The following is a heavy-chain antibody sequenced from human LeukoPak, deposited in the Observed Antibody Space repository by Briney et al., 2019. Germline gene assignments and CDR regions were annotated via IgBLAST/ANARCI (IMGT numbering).Heavy chain of an antibody. J-gene: IGHJ3*02. V-gene: IGHV3-30*18. CDR1: GFTFSSYA. CDR3: ANEYYYGSGSYYIVDAFDI. CDR2: ISYDGNNK. D-gene: IGHD3-10*01. Sequence: PGGSLRLSCAASGFTFSSYAMSWVRQAPGKGLEWVAVISYDGNNKYYADSVKGRFTLSRDNSKNTLYLQMNSLRAEDTAVYYCANEYYYGSGSYYIVDAFDIWGQGTMVTVSS.